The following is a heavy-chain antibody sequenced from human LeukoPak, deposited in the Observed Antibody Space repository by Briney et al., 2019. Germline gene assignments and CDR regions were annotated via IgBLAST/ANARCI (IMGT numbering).Heavy chain of an antibody. CDR1: GGSISSGSYY. J-gene: IGHJ4*02. Sequence: SETLSLTCTVSGGSISSGSYYWSWIRQPAGKGLEWIGSIYYSGSTNYNPSLRSRVTISVDTSKNQFSLRLSSVTAADTAVYYCARDNYDYVWGTYRYFDYWGQGTLVIVSS. D-gene: IGHD3-16*02. CDR3: ARDNYDYVWGTYRYFDY. V-gene: IGHV4-61*10. CDR2: IYYSGST.